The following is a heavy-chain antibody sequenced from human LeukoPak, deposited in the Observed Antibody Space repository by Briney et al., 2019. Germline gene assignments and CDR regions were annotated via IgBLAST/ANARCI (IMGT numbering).Heavy chain of an antibody. CDR1: GFTFSSYS. D-gene: IGHD3-22*01. Sequence: GGSLRLSCAASGFTFSSYSMNWVRQAPGKGLEWVSSISSSSSYIYYADSVKGRFTISRDNAKNSLYLQMNSLRAEDTAVYYCARDLDYYDSSGSPDYWGQGTLVTVSS. V-gene: IGHV3-21*01. CDR2: ISSSSSYI. CDR3: ARDLDYYDSSGSPDY. J-gene: IGHJ4*02.